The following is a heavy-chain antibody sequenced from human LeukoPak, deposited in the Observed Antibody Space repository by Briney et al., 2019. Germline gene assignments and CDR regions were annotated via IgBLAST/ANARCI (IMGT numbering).Heavy chain of an antibody. D-gene: IGHD1-26*01. CDR1: GDSVSSNTAA. CDR2: TYYRSKWSN. V-gene: IGHV6-1*01. Sequence: PSQTLSLTCAISGDSVSSNTAAWHWIRQSPSRGLEWLGRTYYRSKWSNDYALSVRSRISVNPDTSKNQFSLHLTSVTPEDTAVYYCAREAAGSAFDIWGQGTMVTVSP. CDR3: AREAAGSAFDI. J-gene: IGHJ3*02.